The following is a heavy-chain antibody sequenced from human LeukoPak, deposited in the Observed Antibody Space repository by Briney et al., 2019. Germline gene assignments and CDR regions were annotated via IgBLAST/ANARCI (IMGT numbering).Heavy chain of an antibody. V-gene: IGHV4-59*01. J-gene: IGHJ4*02. CDR2: IYYSGST. D-gene: IGHD4-17*01. CDR3: ARSTVSIDY. Sequence: SETLSLTCTVSGGSISSYYWSWIRQLPGKGLEWIGYIYYSGSTNYNPSLKSRVTISVDTSKNQFSLKLSSVTAADTAVYYCARSTVSIDYWGQGTLVTVSS. CDR1: GGSISSYY.